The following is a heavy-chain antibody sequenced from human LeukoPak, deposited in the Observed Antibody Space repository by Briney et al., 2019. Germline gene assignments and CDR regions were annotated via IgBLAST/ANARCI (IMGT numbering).Heavy chain of an antibody. V-gene: IGHV3-30*14. J-gene: IGHJ6*02. D-gene: IGHD1-1*01. CDR2: LSHDGTTA. CDR1: GYIFSDHA. CDR3: ARTPYKLDNYYYYGMDV. Sequence: PGGSLRLSCAASGYIFSDHAMHWVRQAPGKGLEWLAYLSHDGTTAYYANSVKGRFTISRDNSKNTLYLQMNSLRAEDTAVYYCARTPYKLDNYYYYGMDVWGQGTTVTVSS.